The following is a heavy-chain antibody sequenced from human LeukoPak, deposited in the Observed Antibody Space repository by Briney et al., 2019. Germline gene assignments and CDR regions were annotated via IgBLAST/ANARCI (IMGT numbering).Heavy chain of an antibody. V-gene: IGHV3-33*01. Sequence: GGSLRLSCAASGFTFSSYGMHWVRQAPGKGLEWVAVIWYDGSSKYYADSVKGRFTISRDNSKNTLYLQMNSLRAEDTAVYYCARAGRYYDSSGWDAFDIWGQGTMVTVSS. J-gene: IGHJ3*02. CDR1: GFTFSSYG. CDR2: IWYDGSSK. CDR3: ARAGRYYDSSGWDAFDI. D-gene: IGHD3-22*01.